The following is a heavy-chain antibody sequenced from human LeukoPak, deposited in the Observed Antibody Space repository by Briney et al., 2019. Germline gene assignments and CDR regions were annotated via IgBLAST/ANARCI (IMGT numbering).Heavy chain of an antibody. CDR2: IVVGSGNT. CDR1: VFTFPSSA. V-gene: IGHV1-58*01. CDR3: AAESRDGSGLSD. J-gene: IGHJ4*02. Sequence: ASVPVSRQASVFTFPSSAVQWVQQARGPRLEWIGWIVVGSGNTNYAQKFLERVTITRDMSTSTAYMELSSLRSEDTAVYYCAAESRDGSGLSDWGQGTLVTVSS. D-gene: IGHD3-10*01.